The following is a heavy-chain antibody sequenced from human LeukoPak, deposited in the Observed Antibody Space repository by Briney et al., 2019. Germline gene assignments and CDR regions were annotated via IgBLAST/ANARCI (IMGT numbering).Heavy chain of an antibody. CDR2: IKQDGSAK. D-gene: IGHD3-10*01. CDR1: GFTFSRYW. V-gene: IGHV3-7*01. Sequence: EGSLRLSCAASGFTFSRYWMSWVRQAPGKGLEWVANIKQDGSAKFYVDSVKGRFTISRDNAKNSVFLHMNSLRAEDTAVYYCAREPFHSYGESLDWGRGTLVTVSS. J-gene: IGHJ4*02. CDR3: AREPFHSYGESLD.